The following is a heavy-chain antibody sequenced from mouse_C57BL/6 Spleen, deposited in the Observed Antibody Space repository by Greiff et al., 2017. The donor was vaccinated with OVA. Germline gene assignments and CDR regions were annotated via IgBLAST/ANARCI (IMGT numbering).Heavy chain of an antibody. CDR3: ASGSGSRYYAMDY. J-gene: IGHJ4*01. D-gene: IGHD1-3*01. Sequence: EVKLQESGPGLVKPSQSLSLTCSVTGYSITSGYYWNWIRQPPGNKLEWMGYISYDGSTNYNPSLKNRISITRDTSKNQFFLKLNSVTTEDTATYCCASGSGSRYYAMDYWGQGTSVTVSS. V-gene: IGHV3-6*01. CDR1: GYSITSGYY. CDR2: ISYDGST.